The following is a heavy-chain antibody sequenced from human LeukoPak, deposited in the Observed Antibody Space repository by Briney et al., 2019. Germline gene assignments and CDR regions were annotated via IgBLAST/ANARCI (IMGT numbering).Heavy chain of an antibody. CDR2: ISAYNGNT. Sequence: ASVKVSCRASGYTFTSYGISWVRQAPGQGLEWMGWISAYNGNTNYAQKLQGRVTMTTDTSTSTAYMELRSLRSDDTAVYYCARARYYYDSSGYRVGYFDYWGQGTLVTVSS. CDR1: GYTFTSYG. V-gene: IGHV1-18*01. D-gene: IGHD3-22*01. J-gene: IGHJ4*02. CDR3: ARARYYYDSSGYRVGYFDY.